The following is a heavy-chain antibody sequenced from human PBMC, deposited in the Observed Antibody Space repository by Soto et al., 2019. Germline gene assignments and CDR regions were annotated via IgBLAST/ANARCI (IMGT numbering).Heavy chain of an antibody. CDR3: ARVVGAGWFDP. V-gene: IGHV1-69*02. Sequence: SVKVSCKASGGTFSSYTISWVRQAPGQGLEWMGRIIPIFGIANYAQKFQGRVTITADKSTSTAYMELSSLRSEDTAVYYCARVVGAGWFDPWGQGTLVTVSS. CDR1: GGTFSSYT. J-gene: IGHJ5*02. CDR2: IIPIFGIA. D-gene: IGHD1-26*01.